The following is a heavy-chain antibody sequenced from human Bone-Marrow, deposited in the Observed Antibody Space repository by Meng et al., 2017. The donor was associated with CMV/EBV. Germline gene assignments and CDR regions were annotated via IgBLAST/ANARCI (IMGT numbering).Heavy chain of an antibody. CDR1: GGSISSYY. CDR3: AGVGATGNFDY. CDR2: IHYSGST. V-gene: IGHV4-59*01. D-gene: IGHD1-26*01. Sequence: SETLSLTCTVSGGSISSYYWSWIRQPPGKGLEWIGYIHYSGSTNYNPSLKSRVTISVDTSKNQFSLKLSSVTAADTAVYYCAGVGATGNFDYWGQGDLVTVSS. J-gene: IGHJ4*02.